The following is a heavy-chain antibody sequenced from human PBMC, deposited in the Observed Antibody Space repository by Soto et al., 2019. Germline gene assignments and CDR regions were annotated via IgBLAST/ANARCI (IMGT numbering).Heavy chain of an antibody. J-gene: IGHJ4*02. D-gene: IGHD3-22*01. CDR2: IYYSGST. CDR1: GGSISSSSYY. V-gene: IGHV4-39*01. Sequence: QLQLQESGPGLVKPSETLSLTCTVSGGSISSSSYYWGWIRQPPGKGLEWIGSIYYSGSTYYNPSLKSRVTISVDTSKNQFSLKLSSVTAADTAVYYCARLRYDSSGYWLFDYWGQGTLVTVSS. CDR3: ARLRYDSSGYWLFDY.